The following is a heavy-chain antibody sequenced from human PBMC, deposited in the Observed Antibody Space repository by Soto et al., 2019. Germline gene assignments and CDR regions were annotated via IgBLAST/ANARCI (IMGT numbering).Heavy chain of an antibody. J-gene: IGHJ4*02. CDR2: IHYSGST. Sequence: SETLSLTCTVSGGSISSGGYYWSWIRQHPGKGLEWIGYIHYSGSTYYNPSLKSRLTISVDTSKNQFSLKLSSVTAADTAVYYCANLRGLGATSDYWGQGTLVTVSS. CDR3: ANLRGLGATSDY. V-gene: IGHV4-31*03. CDR1: GGSISSGGYY. D-gene: IGHD1-26*01.